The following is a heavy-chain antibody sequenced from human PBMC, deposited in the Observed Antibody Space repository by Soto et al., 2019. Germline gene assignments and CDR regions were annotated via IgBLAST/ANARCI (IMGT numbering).Heavy chain of an antibody. J-gene: IGHJ6*02. CDR3: AAQYSSSLYYYGMDV. V-gene: IGHV3-66*01. CDR2: IYSGGST. CDR1: GFTVSSNY. D-gene: IGHD6-13*01. Sequence: PGGSLRLSCAASGFTVSSNYMSWVRQAPGKGLEWVSVIYSGGSTYYADSVKGRFTISRDNSKNTLYLQMNSLRAEDTAVYYCAAQYSSSLYYYGMDVWGQGTTVTVSS.